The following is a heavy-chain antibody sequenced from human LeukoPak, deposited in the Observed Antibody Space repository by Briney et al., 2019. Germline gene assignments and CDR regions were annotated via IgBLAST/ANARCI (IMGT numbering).Heavy chain of an antibody. CDR3: AKDSHTYGGNAIFDY. CDR2: INSDGSNT. CDR1: GFIFSDYW. J-gene: IGHJ4*02. Sequence: GGSLRLSCAASGFIFSDYWMHWVRQAPGKGLVWVSRINSDGSNTDYADSVKGRFTISRDNAKNTLYLQMNSLRAEDTVIYYCAKDSHTYGGNAIFDYWGQGKLATVSS. D-gene: IGHD4-23*01. V-gene: IGHV3-74*01.